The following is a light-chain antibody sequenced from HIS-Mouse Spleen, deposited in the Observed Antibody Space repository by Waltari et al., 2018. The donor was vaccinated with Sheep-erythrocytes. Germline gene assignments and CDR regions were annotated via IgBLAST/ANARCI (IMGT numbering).Light chain of an antibody. CDR2: DVS. V-gene: IGLV2-11*01. CDR1: SSDVGGSNY. CDR3: CSYAGSYNYV. J-gene: IGLJ1*01. Sequence: QSALTPPRSVSGSPGQSVTISCTGTSSDVGGSNYVSWYQQHPGKAPNLMIYDVSKRPSGVPDRFSGSKSGNTASLTISGLQAEDEADYYCCSYAGSYNYVFGTGTKVTVL.